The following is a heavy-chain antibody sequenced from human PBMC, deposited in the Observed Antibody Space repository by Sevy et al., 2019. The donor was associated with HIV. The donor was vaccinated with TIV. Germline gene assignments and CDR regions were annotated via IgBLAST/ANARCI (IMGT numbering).Heavy chain of an antibody. CDR1: GFTFSSYS. V-gene: IGHV3-48*02. Sequence: GGSLRLSCAASGFTFSSYSMNWVHQAPGKGLEWVSYISSSSSTIYYADSVKGRFTISRDNAKNSLYLQMNSLRDEDTAVYYCARDSRGSISGVVIEFDYWGQGTLVTVSS. J-gene: IGHJ4*02. D-gene: IGHD3-3*01. CDR3: ARDSRGSISGVVIEFDY. CDR2: ISSSSSTI.